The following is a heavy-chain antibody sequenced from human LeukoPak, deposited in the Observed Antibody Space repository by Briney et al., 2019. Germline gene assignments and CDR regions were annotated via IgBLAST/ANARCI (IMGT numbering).Heavy chain of an antibody. CDR2: IYSGAST. Sequence: GGSLRLSCTVSGFAVSSNYMSWVRQAPGKGLEWVSVIYSGASTYYADSVKGRFTISRDNSKNTLYLQMNSLRAEDTAVYYCARLQKGYWGQGTLVTASS. CDR3: ARLQKGY. V-gene: IGHV3-53*01. CDR1: GFAVSSNY. J-gene: IGHJ4*02.